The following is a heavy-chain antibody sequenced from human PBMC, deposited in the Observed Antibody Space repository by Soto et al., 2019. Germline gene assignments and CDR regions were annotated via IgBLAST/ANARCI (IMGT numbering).Heavy chain of an antibody. V-gene: IGHV3-11*01. CDR3: VRAYYSKTYYYYYMDV. Sequence: QVQLVESGGGLVKPGGSLRLSCAASGFTFSDYYMSWIRQAPGKGLEWVSYISSSGSTIYYADSVKGRFTISRDNAKNSLYLQMNSLRAEDTAVYYCVRAYYSKTYYYYYMDVWGKGTTVTVSS. CDR2: ISSSGSTI. J-gene: IGHJ6*03. D-gene: IGHD4-4*01. CDR1: GFTFSDYY.